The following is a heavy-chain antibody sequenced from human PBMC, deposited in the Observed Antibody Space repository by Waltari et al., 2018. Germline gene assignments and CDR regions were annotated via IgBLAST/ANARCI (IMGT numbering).Heavy chain of an antibody. V-gene: IGHV1-69-2*01. CDR1: GYTFTDYY. CDR3: ATSGGTQYFQH. CDR2: VDPEDGET. J-gene: IGHJ1*01. Sequence: EVQLVQSGAEVKKPGATVKISCKASGYTFTDYYMHWVQQAPGKGLEWMGRVDPEDGETIYAEKFQGRVTITADTSTDTVYMELSSLRSEDTVVYYCATSGGTQYFQHWGQGTLVTVSS. D-gene: IGHD3-10*01.